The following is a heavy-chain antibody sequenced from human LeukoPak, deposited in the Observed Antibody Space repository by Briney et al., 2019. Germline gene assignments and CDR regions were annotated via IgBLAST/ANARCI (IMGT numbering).Heavy chain of an antibody. CDR3: ASLNYYDSSGYSYYFDY. D-gene: IGHD3-22*01. J-gene: IGHJ4*02. CDR1: GGSISSYY. CDR2: IYYSGST. V-gene: IGHV4-59*12. Sequence: PSETLSLTCTVSGGSISSYYWSWIRQPPGKGLEWIGYIYYSGSTYYNPSLKSRVTISVDTSKNQFSLKLSSVTAADTAVYYCASLNYYDSSGYSYYFDYWGQGTLVTVSS.